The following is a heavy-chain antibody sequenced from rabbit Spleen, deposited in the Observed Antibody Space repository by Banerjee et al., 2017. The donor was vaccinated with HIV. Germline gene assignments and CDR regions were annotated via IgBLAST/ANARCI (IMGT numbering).Heavy chain of an antibody. Sequence: QSLEESGGGLVKPGASLTLTCTASGFSFSSGYDMCWVRQAPGKGLEWIGTIWTGSTAITWYASWAKGRFTISKTSSTTVTLQLSSLTAADTATYFCARDTGSSFSSYGMDLWGPGTLVTVS. CDR1: GFSFSSGYD. D-gene: IGHD8-1*01. CDR3: ARDTGSSFSSYGMDL. J-gene: IGHJ6*01. V-gene: IGHV1S40*01. CDR2: IWTGSTAIT.